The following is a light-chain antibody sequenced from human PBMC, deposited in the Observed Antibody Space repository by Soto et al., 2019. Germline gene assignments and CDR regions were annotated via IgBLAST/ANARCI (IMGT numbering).Light chain of an antibody. CDR1: QSISSW. CDR2: KAS. V-gene: IGKV1-5*03. CDR3: QQYNAYPWT. J-gene: IGKJ1*01. Sequence: DIQRTQSPSTLSASVGDRVTITCRASQSISSWLAWYQQKPGKAPKLLIYKASTLESGVPSNFSGSGSGTEFTLTISSLQPEDFANYYCQQYNAYPWTFGQGTKVDVK.